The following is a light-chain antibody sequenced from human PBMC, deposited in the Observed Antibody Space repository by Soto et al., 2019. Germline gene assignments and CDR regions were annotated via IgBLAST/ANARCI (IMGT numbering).Light chain of an antibody. J-gene: IGKJ4*01. Sequence: DIQMTQSPSSLSASVGDRVTITCQASQDISNYVNWYQQKPGKAPKLLIYDASNLETGVPSRFSGSGSGTDFTFTISSLQPEDIATYYCQQCNKLPLTFGGGTKVEIK. CDR2: DAS. V-gene: IGKV1-33*01. CDR3: QQCNKLPLT. CDR1: QDISNY.